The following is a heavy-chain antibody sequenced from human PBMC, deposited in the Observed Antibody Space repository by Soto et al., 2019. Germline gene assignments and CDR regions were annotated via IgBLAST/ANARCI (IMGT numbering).Heavy chain of an antibody. V-gene: IGHV5-51*01. Sequence: GESLKLSCKGSGYSFTSYWIGWVRQMPGKGLEWMEIIYPGDSYTRYSPSFQGQVTISADKSISTAYLQWSSLKASDTAMYYCARLPYSSSYNWFDPWGQGTLVTVAS. CDR1: GYSFTSYW. D-gene: IGHD6-13*01. CDR3: ARLPYSSSYNWFDP. J-gene: IGHJ5*02. CDR2: IYPGDSYT.